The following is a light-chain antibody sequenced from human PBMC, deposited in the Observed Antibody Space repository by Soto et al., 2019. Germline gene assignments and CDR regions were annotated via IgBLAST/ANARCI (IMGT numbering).Light chain of an antibody. CDR2: SID. CDR1: SSNIGSNT. CDR3: AVWDDSLSGLV. J-gene: IGLJ1*01. V-gene: IGLV1-44*01. Sequence: QSVLTQSPSASGTPGQRVTISCSGSSSNIGSNTVNWYQQLPGTAPKVLIYSIDQRPSGVPDRFSGYKSGTSAPLAISGLQSEDEADYYCAVWDDSLSGLVFGTGTKVTVL.